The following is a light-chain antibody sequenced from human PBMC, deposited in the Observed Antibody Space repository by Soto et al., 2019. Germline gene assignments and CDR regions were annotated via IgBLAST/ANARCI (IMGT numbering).Light chain of an antibody. CDR3: QQPDSLSIT. V-gene: IGKV1-33*01. CDR2: DAS. CDR1: QDISNY. Sequence: DIQMTQSPSSLSASVGDRVTITCRASQDISNYLNCYQQRPGKAPTLLIYDASNLERGVPSRFSGTRSGTHFTFDITSLQPEDFATYYCQQPDSLSITFGQGTRLEI. J-gene: IGKJ5*01.